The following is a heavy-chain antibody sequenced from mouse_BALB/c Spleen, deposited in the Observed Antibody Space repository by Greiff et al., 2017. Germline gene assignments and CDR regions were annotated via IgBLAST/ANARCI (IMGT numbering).Heavy chain of an antibody. D-gene: IGHD2-2*01. CDR3: VRDQNGYYFDY. CDR2: IWTGGGT. Sequence: VKLMESGPGLVAPSQSLSITCTVSGFSLTSYDISWIRQPPGKGLEWLGVIWTGGGTNYNSAFMSRLSISKDNSKSQVFLKMNSLQTDDTAIYYCVRDQNGYYFDYWGQGTTLTVSS. CDR1: GFSLTSYD. J-gene: IGHJ2*01. V-gene: IGHV2-9-2*01.